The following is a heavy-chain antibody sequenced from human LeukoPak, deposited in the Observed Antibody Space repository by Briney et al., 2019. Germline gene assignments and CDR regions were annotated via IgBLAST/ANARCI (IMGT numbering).Heavy chain of an antibody. CDR1: GFTFSSYA. V-gene: IGHV3-23*01. J-gene: IGHJ4*02. CDR2: ISGSDGST. Sequence: GGSLRLSCAASGFTFSSYAMSWVRQAPGKGLEWVSAISGSDGSTYYADSVKGRFTISRDNSKNTLYLQMNSLRAEDTAVYYCTSSGWYSEYYFDYWGLGTLVTVSS. CDR3: TSSGWYSEYYFDY. D-gene: IGHD6-19*01.